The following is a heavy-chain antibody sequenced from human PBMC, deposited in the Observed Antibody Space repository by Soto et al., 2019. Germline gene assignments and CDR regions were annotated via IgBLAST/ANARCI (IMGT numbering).Heavy chain of an antibody. CDR3: AREDDEDAFDI. Sequence: QVQLVESGGGVVQPGRSLRLSCAASGFTFSSYGMHWVRQAPGKGLEWVAVIWYDGSNKYYADSVKGRFTISRDNSKNTMYLQMNILSGEDTAVYYCAREDDEDAFDIWGQGTMVTVSS. J-gene: IGHJ3*02. V-gene: IGHV3-33*01. CDR1: GFTFSSYG. CDR2: IWYDGSNK.